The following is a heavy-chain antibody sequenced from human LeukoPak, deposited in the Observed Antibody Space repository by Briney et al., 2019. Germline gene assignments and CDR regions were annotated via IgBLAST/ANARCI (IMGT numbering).Heavy chain of an antibody. CDR3: ARDVVVAAAYNLFDY. Sequence: GASVKVSCKASGYTFTGYYMHWVRQAPGQGLEWMGWINPNSGGTNYAQKFQGRVTMTRDMSTSTVYMELSSLRSEDTAVYYCARDVVVAAAYNLFDYWGQGTLVTVSS. J-gene: IGHJ4*02. CDR2: INPNSGGT. V-gene: IGHV1-2*02. D-gene: IGHD2-15*01. CDR1: GYTFTGYY.